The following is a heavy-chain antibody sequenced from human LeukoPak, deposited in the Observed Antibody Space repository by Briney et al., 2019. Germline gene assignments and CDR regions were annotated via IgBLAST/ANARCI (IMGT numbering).Heavy chain of an antibody. D-gene: IGHD4-17*01. CDR1: GFTFSSYG. V-gene: IGHV3-33*01. Sequence: PGRSLRLSSAASGFTFSSYGMHWVRQAPGKGLEWVAVIWYDGSNKYYADSVKGRFTISRDNSKNTLCLQMNSLRAEDTAVYYCARSRLRAYFDYWGQGTLVTVSS. J-gene: IGHJ4*02. CDR3: ARSRLRAYFDY. CDR2: IWYDGSNK.